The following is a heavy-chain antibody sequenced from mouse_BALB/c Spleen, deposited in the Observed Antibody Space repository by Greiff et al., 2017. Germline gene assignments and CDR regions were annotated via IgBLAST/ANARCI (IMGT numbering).Heavy chain of an antibody. CDR1: GYAFSSSW. D-gene: IGHD2-2*01. V-gene: IGHV1-82*01. Sequence: QVQLQQSGPELVKPGASVKISCKASGYAFSSSWMNWVKQRPGQGLEWIGRIYPGDGDTNYNGKFKGKATLTADKSSSTAYMQLSSLTSVDSAVYLCARSGYYGYDGFAYWGQGTLVTVSA. CDR3: ARSGYYGYDGFAY. CDR2: IYPGDGDT. J-gene: IGHJ3*01.